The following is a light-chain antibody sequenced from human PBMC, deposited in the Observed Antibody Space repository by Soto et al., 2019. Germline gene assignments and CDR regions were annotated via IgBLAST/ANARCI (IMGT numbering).Light chain of an antibody. Sequence: QSVLTQPPSVSPPPGQKATIACAGSSSNIGGNSESGNQQLPGTAPKLLIYDDNKRPSGIPDRFSGSKSGTSATLGITGFQTGDEADYYCGSWDSSLSAYVFGTGTKVTVL. J-gene: IGLJ1*01. CDR3: GSWDSSLSAYV. CDR1: SSNIGGNS. V-gene: IGLV1-51*01. CDR2: DDN.